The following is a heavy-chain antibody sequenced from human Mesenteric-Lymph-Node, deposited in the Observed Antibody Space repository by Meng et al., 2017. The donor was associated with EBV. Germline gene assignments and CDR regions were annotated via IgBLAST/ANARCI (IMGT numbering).Heavy chain of an antibody. D-gene: IGHD1-26*01. CDR2: INAYNGDT. V-gene: IGHV1-18*01. CDR1: GYTFTNYG. Sequence: QAHVVQSGGEGKKPGASVKFPCKASGYTFTNYGITWVRQAPGQGLEWMGWINAYNGDTNYAQTLQGRVTMTTDTSTSTAYMELRSLRSDDTAVYYCARVEVGITSGDYWGQGTLVTVSS. CDR3: ARVEVGITSGDY. J-gene: IGHJ4*02.